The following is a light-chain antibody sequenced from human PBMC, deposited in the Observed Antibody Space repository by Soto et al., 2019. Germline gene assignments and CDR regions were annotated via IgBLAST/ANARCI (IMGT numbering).Light chain of an antibody. CDR2: GAS. CDR1: QSVNNNY. V-gene: IGKV3-20*01. CDR3: QQYGSSYT. J-gene: IGKJ3*01. Sequence: EIVLTQSPGTLSLSPGERATLSCRASQSVNNNYLAWYQQKPGQPPRLLIYGASSRATDIPDRFSGGGSGTDFTLTISRLEPEDFAVYYCQQYGSSYTFGPGTKVDIK.